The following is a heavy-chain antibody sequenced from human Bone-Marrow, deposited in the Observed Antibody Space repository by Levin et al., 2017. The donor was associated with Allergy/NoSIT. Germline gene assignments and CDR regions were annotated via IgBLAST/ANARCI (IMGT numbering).Heavy chain of an antibody. J-gene: IGHJ4*02. Sequence: SETLSLTCTVSGGSISCSGYHWTWIRQYPNKGLEWIGYISYRGSTYFNPSLKSRLTMSIDTSEQHFSLNLTSVSAADTAIYYCARLDGYSFYYWGQGALVTVSS. CDR2: ISYRGST. V-gene: IGHV4-31*03. CDR3: ARLDGYSFYY. D-gene: IGHD1-1*01. CDR1: GGSISCSGYH.